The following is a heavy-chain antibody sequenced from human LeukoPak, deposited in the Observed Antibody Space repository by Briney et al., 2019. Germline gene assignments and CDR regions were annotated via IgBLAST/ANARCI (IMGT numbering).Heavy chain of an antibody. CDR2: ISAYNGNT. V-gene: IGHV1-18*01. CDR3: AREGAAAGTSYYYYMDV. CDR1: GYTFTSYG. Sequence: ASEKVSFKASGYTFTSYGISWVRQAPGQPLEWMGWISAYNGNTNYAQKLQGRVTMTTDTSTSTAYMELRSLRSDDTAVYYCAREGAAAGTSYYYYMDVWGKGTTVTVSS. J-gene: IGHJ6*03. D-gene: IGHD6-13*01.